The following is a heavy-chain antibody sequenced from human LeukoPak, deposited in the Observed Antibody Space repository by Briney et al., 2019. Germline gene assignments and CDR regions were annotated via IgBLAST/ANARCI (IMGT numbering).Heavy chain of an antibody. Sequence: GGSLRLSCAASGFTFSSYSMNWVRQAPGKGLEWVSSISSGSSYIYYADSVKGRFTISRDNAKNSLYLQMNSLRAEDTAVYYCARDFAARAEYFQHWGQGTLVTVSS. CDR2: ISSGSSYI. V-gene: IGHV3-21*01. CDR1: GFTFSSYS. CDR3: ARDFAARAEYFQH. J-gene: IGHJ1*01. D-gene: IGHD2-15*01.